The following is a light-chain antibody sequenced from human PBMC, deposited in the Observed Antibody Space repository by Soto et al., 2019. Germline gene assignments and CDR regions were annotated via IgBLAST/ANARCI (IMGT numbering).Light chain of an antibody. CDR1: QSFLYNSNNKNY. J-gene: IGKJ4*01. CDR2: WAS. V-gene: IGKV4-1*01. CDR3: QEYYTTLALT. Sequence: IVMTQSPDSLAVSLGERATINCKSSQSFLYNSNNKNYLAWYQQKPGQPPKLLIYWASTRESGVPDRFSGSGSGTDFTLTISSLQAEDVAVYYCQEYYTTLALTFGGGTKVDIK.